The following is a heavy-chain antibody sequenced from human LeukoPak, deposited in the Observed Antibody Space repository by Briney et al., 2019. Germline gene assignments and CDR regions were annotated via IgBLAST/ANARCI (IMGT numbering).Heavy chain of an antibody. Sequence: PGGSLRLSCAVSGFTFSNYWMHWVRQAPGKGLVWVSSINGDGTITGNADSVKGRFTISRDNPKNTLSLQMNSLRAEDTAVYYCAKKAGPYCSGGSCYSLDHWGQGTLVTVSS. CDR3: AKKAGPYCSGGSCYSLDH. CDR1: GFTFSNYW. D-gene: IGHD2-15*01. V-gene: IGHV3-74*01. J-gene: IGHJ4*02. CDR2: INGDGTIT.